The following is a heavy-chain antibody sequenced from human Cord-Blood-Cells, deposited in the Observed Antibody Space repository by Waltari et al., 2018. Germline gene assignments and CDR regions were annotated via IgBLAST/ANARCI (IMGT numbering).Heavy chain of an antibody. J-gene: IGHJ4*02. V-gene: IGHV4-39*01. CDR3: ASDRRGRFDY. Sequence: QLQLQESGPGLVKPAETLSLTCTVPGGSISSSSYYWGWIRQPPGKGLEWIGSTYYSGSTYYNPSLKSRVTISVDTSKNQFSLKLSSVTAADTAVYYCASDRRGRFDYWGQGTLVTVSS. CDR2: TYYSGST. CDR1: GGSISSSSYY.